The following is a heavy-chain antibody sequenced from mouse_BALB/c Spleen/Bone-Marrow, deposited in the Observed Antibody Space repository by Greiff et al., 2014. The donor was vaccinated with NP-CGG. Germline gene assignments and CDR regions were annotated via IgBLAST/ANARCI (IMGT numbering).Heavy chain of an antibody. V-gene: IGHV3-2*02. CDR1: GYSITSDYA. CDR2: ISYSGST. D-gene: IGHD3-2*02. Sequence: VQLQQPGPGQVKPSQSLSLTCTVTGYSITSDYAWNWIRQFPGNKLEWMGYISYSGSTSYNPSLKSRISITRDTSKNQFFLQLNSVTTEDTATHYCASQDVYYYAMDYWGQGTSVTVSS. J-gene: IGHJ4*01. CDR3: ASQDVYYYAMDY.